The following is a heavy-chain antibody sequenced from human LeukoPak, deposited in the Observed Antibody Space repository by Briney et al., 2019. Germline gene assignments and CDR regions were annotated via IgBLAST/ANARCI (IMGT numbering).Heavy chain of an antibody. V-gene: IGHV3-30*18. CDR2: ISYEESDK. Sequence: GGSLRLSCAASGFTFSNYGMHWVRQAPGKGLEGVAVISYEESDKYYADSVKGRFTISRDNCKNTLYLQMTRMRHEDTAVYYCAKGVVDATNAAYYGMDVWGQGTTVTVSS. J-gene: IGHJ6*02. CDR1: GFTFSNYG. CDR3: AKGVVDATNAAYYGMDV. D-gene: IGHD2-15*01.